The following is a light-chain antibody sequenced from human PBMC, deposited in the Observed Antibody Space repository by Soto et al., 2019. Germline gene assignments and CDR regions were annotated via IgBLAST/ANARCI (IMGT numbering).Light chain of an antibody. J-gene: IGLJ2*01. CDR2: DVS. V-gene: IGLV2-11*01. CDR3: CSYAGSYTVV. CDR1: SSDVGGYNY. Sequence: QSALTQPRSVSGSPGQSVTISCTGTSSDVGGYNYVSWYQQHPGKAPKLMIYDVSKRPSGVPDRFSGSKSGNTASLTISGLQAEDEADYSCCSYAGSYTVVFGGGPQLTVL.